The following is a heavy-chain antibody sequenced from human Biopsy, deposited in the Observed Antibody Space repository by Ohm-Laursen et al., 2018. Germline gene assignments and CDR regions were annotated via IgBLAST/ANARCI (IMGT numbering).Heavy chain of an antibody. CDR2: INHSGRT. D-gene: IGHD3-22*01. Sequence: SQTLSLNCAVYGESFNGYYWSWIRQTPGKGLEWIGEINHSGRTNYNPSLKSRVTISVDTSKNQFSLKVRSVTAADTAVYYCVRGVDYYDPYHYYALDVWGQGTTVTVSS. CDR1: GESFNGYY. J-gene: IGHJ6*02. V-gene: IGHV4-34*01. CDR3: VRGVDYYDPYHYYALDV.